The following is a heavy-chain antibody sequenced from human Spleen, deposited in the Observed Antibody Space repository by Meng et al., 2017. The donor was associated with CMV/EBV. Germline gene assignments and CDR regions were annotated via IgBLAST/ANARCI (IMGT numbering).Heavy chain of an antibody. CDR2: IKSEGSGGTT. V-gene: IGHV3-15*01. J-gene: IGHJ6*02. D-gene: IGHD3-9*01. CDR3: TRGDDILTGYPEYGMDV. Sequence: GESLKISCGASGFYFRDAWMTWVRQAPGKGLEWVGQIKSEGSGGTTDYAAPVKGRFTISRDDSKNMIYMEMNSLRTEDTAVYYCTRGDDILTGYPEYGMDVWGHGTTVTVSS. CDR1: GFYFRDAW.